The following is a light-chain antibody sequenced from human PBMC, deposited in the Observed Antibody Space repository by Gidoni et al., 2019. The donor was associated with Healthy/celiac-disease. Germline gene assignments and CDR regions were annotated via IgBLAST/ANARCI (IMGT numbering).Light chain of an antibody. CDR2: RNN. Sequence: SVLPQPPAASGTPGPRVTISCSGSSYNIGSNYVYWYQQLPGTATKLLIYRNNQRPSGVPDRFSGSKSGTSASLAISGLRSEDEADYYCAAWDDSLSGAVFGGGTQLTVL. V-gene: IGLV1-47*01. CDR1: SYNIGSNY. J-gene: IGLJ7*01. CDR3: AAWDDSLSGAV.